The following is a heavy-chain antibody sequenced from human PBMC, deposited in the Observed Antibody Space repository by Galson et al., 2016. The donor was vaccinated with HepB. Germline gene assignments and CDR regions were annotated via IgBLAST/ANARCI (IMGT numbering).Heavy chain of an antibody. Sequence: SLRLSCAASGFTFSSYSMSWVRQAPGKGLEWVSSISSSSSYIHYADSVKGRFTISRDNAKNSLYLQMNSLRAEDTAVYYCARDILWFGELTRVYYFDYWGQGTLVTVPS. J-gene: IGHJ4*02. CDR3: ARDILWFGELTRVYYFDY. CDR1: GFTFSSYS. V-gene: IGHV3-21*01. D-gene: IGHD3-10*01. CDR2: ISSSSSYI.